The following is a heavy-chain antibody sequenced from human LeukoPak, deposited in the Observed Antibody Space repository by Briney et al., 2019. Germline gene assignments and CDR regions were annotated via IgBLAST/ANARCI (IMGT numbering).Heavy chain of an antibody. J-gene: IGHJ4*02. CDR3: ARDYLVGAPLDS. V-gene: IGHV4-4*07. Sequence: SETLSLTCTVSGVSITKYYWAWIRQPAGKGLEWIGRMYISGSTNYNPSLKSRVTISIDKANNQFSLKLRSVTAADTAVYYCARDYLVGAPLDSWGQGTQVTVSS. D-gene: IGHD1-26*01. CDR2: MYISGST. CDR1: GVSITKYY.